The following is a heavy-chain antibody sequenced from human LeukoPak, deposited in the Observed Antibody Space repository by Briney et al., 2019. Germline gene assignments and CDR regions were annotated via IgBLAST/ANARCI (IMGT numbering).Heavy chain of an antibody. Sequence: GGSLRLSCAASGFTFSSYSMNWVRQAPGKGLEWVSSISSSSSYIYYADSVKGRFTISRDNAKNSLYLQMNSLRAEDTAVYYCARAPETNWDPTFDYWGQGTLVTVSS. CDR1: GFTFSSYS. V-gene: IGHV3-21*01. J-gene: IGHJ4*02. D-gene: IGHD7-27*01. CDR2: ISSSSSYI. CDR3: ARAPETNWDPTFDY.